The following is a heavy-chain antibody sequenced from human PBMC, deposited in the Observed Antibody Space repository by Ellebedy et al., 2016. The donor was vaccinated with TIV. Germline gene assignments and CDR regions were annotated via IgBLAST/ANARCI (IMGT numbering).Heavy chain of an antibody. CDR1: GFSFRSYW. V-gene: IGHV3-7*01. J-gene: IGHJ3*02. CDR3: ATDGSYGDYLSPAHAFEI. CDR2: VNQDGSQK. Sequence: GGSLRLSCAASGFSFRSYWMSWVRQAPGKGLEWVASVNQDGSQKYHVDSVKGRFTISRDNAKNSLYLQMNSLTVEDRAVYYCATDGSYGDYLSPAHAFEIWGQGTVVAVSS. D-gene: IGHD4-17*01.